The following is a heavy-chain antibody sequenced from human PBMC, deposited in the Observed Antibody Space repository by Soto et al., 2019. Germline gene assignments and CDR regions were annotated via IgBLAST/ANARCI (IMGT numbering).Heavy chain of an antibody. J-gene: IGHJ3*02. D-gene: IGHD1-20*01. Sequence: ASVKVSCKASGYGYTSYGISWVRQAPGQGLEWMGWISAYNGNTNYAQKLQGRVTMTTDTSTSTAYMELRSLRSDDTAVYYCARDNGITGTNDAFDIWGQGTMVTVSS. CDR1: GYGYTSYG. CDR2: ISAYNGNT. V-gene: IGHV1-18*01. CDR3: ARDNGITGTNDAFDI.